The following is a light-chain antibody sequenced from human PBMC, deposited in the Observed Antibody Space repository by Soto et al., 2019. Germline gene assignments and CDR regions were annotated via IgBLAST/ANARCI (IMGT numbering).Light chain of an antibody. J-gene: IGLJ2*01. CDR1: SSDVGGYHY. CDR3: CSYAGIYSLA. Sequence: QSVLTQPRSVSGSPGQSVTIACTGTSSDVGGYHYVSWYQHHPGKAPKLIILNVNQRPSGVPARFSASKSGNTASLTISGLQAEDEADYYCCSYAGIYSLAFGGGTKSPS. CDR2: NVN. V-gene: IGLV2-11*01.